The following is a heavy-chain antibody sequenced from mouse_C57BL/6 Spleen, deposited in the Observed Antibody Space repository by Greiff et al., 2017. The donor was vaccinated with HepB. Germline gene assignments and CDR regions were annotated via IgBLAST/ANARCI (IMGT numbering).Heavy chain of an antibody. J-gene: IGHJ3*01. CDR3: ARSSYDYAWFAY. CDR1: EYTFSDYN. CDR2: INPNNGGT. D-gene: IGHD2-4*01. V-gene: IGHV1-22*01. Sequence: EVQLQQSGPELVKPGASVKMSCKASEYTFSDYNMHWVKQSHGKSLEWIGYINPNNGGTSYNQKFKGKATLTVNKSSSTAYMELRSLTSEDSAVYYCARSSYDYAWFAYWGQGTLVTVSA.